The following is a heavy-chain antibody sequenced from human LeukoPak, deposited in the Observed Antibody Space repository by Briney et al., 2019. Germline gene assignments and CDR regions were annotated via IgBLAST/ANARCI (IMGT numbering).Heavy chain of an antibody. CDR2: MNPNSGNT. Sequence: ASVKVSCKASGYTFTSYGMNWVRQAPGQGLEWMGWMNPNSGNTRYAQKVQGRITMTRDTSISTAYMELSSLRSEDTAVYYCARGPTLVRGVIMPDSVGGMDVWGQGTTVTVSS. D-gene: IGHD3-10*01. CDR3: ARGPTLVRGVIMPDSVGGMDV. V-gene: IGHV1-8*02. J-gene: IGHJ6*02. CDR1: GYTFTSYG.